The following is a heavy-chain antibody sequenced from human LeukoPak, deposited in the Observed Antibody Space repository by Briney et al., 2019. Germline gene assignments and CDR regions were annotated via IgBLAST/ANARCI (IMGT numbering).Heavy chain of an antibody. CDR3: ARADFIDAGPYLIGP. D-gene: IGHD3-3*01. Sequence: ASVKVSCKPSGYSFTDYYIHWVRQAPGQGLEWMGWFNTKSGRTSSARKFQGRVTMTRHPSITTVYMDMAWLTSDDTAIYFCARADFIDAGPYLIGPWGQGTLVTVSS. CDR2: FNTKSGRT. J-gene: IGHJ5*02. V-gene: IGHV1-2*02. CDR1: GYSFTDYY.